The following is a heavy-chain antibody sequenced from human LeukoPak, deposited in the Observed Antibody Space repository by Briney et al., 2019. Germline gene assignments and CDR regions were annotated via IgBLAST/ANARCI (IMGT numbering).Heavy chain of an antibody. J-gene: IGHJ4*02. D-gene: IGHD4-17*01. CDR1: GFTFGDYA. V-gene: IGHV3-49*03. CDR2: IRSKAYRGTT. CDR3: TKGAYGYLDY. Sequence: GGSLRLSCTSSGFTFGDYAMSWFRQAPGKGLKWIGFIRSKAYRGTTEYAASVKGRFAISRDDSKSIAYLQMNNLKTEDTAVYYCTKGAYGYLDYWGQGTLVTVSS.